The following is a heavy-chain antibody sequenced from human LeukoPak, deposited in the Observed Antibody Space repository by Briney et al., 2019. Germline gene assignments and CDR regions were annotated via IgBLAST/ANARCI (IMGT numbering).Heavy chain of an antibody. J-gene: IGHJ3*02. D-gene: IGHD5-18*01. CDR3: GRDTVGYGGAFDI. CDR1: GLTFSSYN. Sequence: PGGSLRLSWVASGLTFSSYNMHWVRQAPGKGLEWVAVISYDGSNKYYADSVKGRSTISRDNSKNTLYLQVNSLRPEDTAVYYCGRDTVGYGGAFDIWGQGTMVTVSS. V-gene: IGHV3-30-3*01. CDR2: ISYDGSNK.